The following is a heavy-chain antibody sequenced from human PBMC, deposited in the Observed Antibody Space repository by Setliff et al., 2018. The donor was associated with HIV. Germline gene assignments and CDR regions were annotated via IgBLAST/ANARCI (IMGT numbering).Heavy chain of an antibody. D-gene: IGHD6-19*01. V-gene: IGHV3-48*03. CDR3: ATGSYSSVWYGFDY. J-gene: IGHJ4*02. CDR2: ISSSGSPI. Sequence: GGSLRLSCAASGFTFDDYAMHWVRQAPGKGLEWISYISSSGSPIYHADSVEGRFTTSRDNAKNSLYLLMDSLGVEDTAVYYCATGSYSSVWYGFDYWGQGTLVTVSS. CDR1: GFTFDDYA.